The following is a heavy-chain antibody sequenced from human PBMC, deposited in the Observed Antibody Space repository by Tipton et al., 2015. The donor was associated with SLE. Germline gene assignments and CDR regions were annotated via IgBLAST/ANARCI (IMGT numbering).Heavy chain of an antibody. CDR2: ISSSGSTI. J-gene: IGHJ4*02. Sequence: GSLRLSCAASGFTFSSYEMNWVRQAPGKGLEWVSYISSSGSTIYYADSVKGRFTISRDNAKSSLYLQMNSLRAEDTAVYYCAREGVATPDYWGQGTVVTVSS. V-gene: IGHV3-48*03. CDR1: GFTFSSYE. CDR3: AREGVATPDY. D-gene: IGHD4-23*01.